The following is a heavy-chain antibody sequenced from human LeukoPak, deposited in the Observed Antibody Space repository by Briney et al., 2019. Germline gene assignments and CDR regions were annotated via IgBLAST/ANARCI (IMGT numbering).Heavy chain of an antibody. Sequence: PGGSLRLSCAASGFTFSSYAMSWVRQAPGKGLEWVSAISGSGGSTYYADSVKGRFTISRDNSKNTLYLQMNSLRAEDTAVYYCAKEYNLAYCGGDCYYDPWGQGTLVTVSS. CDR2: ISGSGGST. J-gene: IGHJ5*02. CDR1: GFTFSSYA. D-gene: IGHD2-21*02. CDR3: AKEYNLAYCGGDCYYDP. V-gene: IGHV3-23*01.